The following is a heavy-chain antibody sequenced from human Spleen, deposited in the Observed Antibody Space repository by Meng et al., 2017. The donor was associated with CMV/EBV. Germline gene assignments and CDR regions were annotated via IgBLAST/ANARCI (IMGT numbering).Heavy chain of an antibody. CDR1: TFSSYG. D-gene: IGHD2-8*01. CDR3: ARVLPGDAILESDVDTPH. CDR2: VIPLLGIT. Sequence: TFSSYGFSWVRQATGQGLEWIERVIPLLGITNYAKRFQGRVTITADKSTSTAYMDLSSLRSEDTAVYYCARVLPGDAILESDVDTPHWGQGTLVTVSS. V-gene: IGHV1-69*04. J-gene: IGHJ1*01.